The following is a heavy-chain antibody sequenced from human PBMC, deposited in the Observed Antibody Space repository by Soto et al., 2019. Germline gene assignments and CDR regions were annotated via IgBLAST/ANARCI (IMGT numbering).Heavy chain of an antibody. CDR2: ISSSGSII. CDR3: ARDLGYYDSSGYFDF. Sequence: QVPLVESGGGLVKPGGSLRLSCAASGFTFSDYYMSWIRQAPGKGLEWVSYISSSGSIINYADSVKGRFTISRYNAKISLYLQINNLRADYTAVYYCARDLGYYDSSGYFDFWGQGSLVTVSS. J-gene: IGHJ4*02. CDR1: GFTFSDYY. D-gene: IGHD3-22*01. V-gene: IGHV3-11*01.